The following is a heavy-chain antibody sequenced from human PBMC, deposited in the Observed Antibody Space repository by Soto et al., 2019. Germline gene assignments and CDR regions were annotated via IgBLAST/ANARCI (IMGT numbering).Heavy chain of an antibody. CDR2: IIPIFGTA. CDR3: ARDRYYYDSSGYYDY. CDR1: GGTFSSYA. D-gene: IGHD3-22*01. V-gene: IGHV1-69*13. Sequence: EASVKVSCKASGGTFSSYAISWVRQAPGQGLEWMGGIIPIFGTANYAQKFQGRVTITADESTSTAYMELSSLRSEDTAVYYCARDRYYYDSSGYYDYWGQGTLVTVSS. J-gene: IGHJ4*02.